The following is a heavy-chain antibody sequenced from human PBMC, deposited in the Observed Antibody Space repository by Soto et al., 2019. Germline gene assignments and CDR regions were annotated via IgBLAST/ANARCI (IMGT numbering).Heavy chain of an antibody. CDR1: GGSISSGDYY. Sequence: QVQLQESGPGLAKPSQTLSLTCTVSGGSISSGDYYWSWIRQPPGKGLEWIAYIYYSGSTYYNPSLKSRVTISVDTSKNQFSLKLSSVTAADTAVYYCAREGLLHRYFDYWGQGTLVTVSS. CDR3: AREGLLHRYFDY. CDR2: IYYSGST. J-gene: IGHJ4*02. D-gene: IGHD2-21*01. V-gene: IGHV4-30-4*01.